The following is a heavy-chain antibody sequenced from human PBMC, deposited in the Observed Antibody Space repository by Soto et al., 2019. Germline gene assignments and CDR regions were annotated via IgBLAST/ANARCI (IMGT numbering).Heavy chain of an antibody. CDR1: GFTFSDHY. J-gene: IGHJ6*02. D-gene: IGHD1-26*01. CDR3: VRVGAPKGTHYYGMDV. CDR2: TRNKANSYTT. V-gene: IGHV3-72*01. Sequence: GGSLRLSCAASGFTFSDHYMDWVRQAPGKGLEWVGRTRNKANSYTTEYAASVKGRFTISRDDSKNSLYLQMNSLKTEDTAVYYCVRVGAPKGTHYYGMDVWGQGTTVTVSS.